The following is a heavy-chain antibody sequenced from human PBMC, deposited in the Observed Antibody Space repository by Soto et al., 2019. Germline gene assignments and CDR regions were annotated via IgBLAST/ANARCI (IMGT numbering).Heavy chain of an antibody. CDR3: ARDRLPAAIDHSYGMDV. Sequence: GESLKLSCAASGFTFSSYSMNWVRQAPGKGLEWVSSISSSSSYIYYADSVKGRFTISRDNAKNSLYLQMNSLRAEDTAVYYCARDRLPAAIDHSYGMDVWGQGTTVTVSS. D-gene: IGHD2-2*01. CDR1: GFTFSSYS. J-gene: IGHJ6*02. CDR2: ISSSSSYI. V-gene: IGHV3-21*01.